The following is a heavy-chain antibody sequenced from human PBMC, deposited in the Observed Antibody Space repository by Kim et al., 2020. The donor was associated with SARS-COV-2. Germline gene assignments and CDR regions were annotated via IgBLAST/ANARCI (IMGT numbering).Heavy chain of an antibody. Sequence: GGSLRLSCAASGFTFSSYAMRWVRQAPGKGLEWVAVVSYDGSNTYYVDSVKGRFTISRDNSKNTLYLQMNSLRAEDTAVYYCARELGVISIVLVVRGGMGVGGQETRLPVSS. CDR2: VSYDGSNT. D-gene: IGHD2-8*02. CDR1: GFTFSSYA. V-gene: IGHV3-30*04. J-gene: IGHJ6*02. CDR3: ARELGVISIVLVVRGGMGV.